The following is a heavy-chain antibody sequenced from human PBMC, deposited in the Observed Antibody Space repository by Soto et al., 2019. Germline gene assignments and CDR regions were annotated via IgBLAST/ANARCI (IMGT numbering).Heavy chain of an antibody. D-gene: IGHD2-15*01. Sequence: EVQLVESGGGLVKPGGSLRLSCAASGFTFSSYSMNWVRQAPGKGLEWVSSISSSSSYIYYADSVKGRFTISRDNAKKSLYLQMNSLRAEDTAVYYCARTQRGYHAVDIWGQGTMVTVSS. CDR2: ISSSSSYI. V-gene: IGHV3-21*01. CDR1: GFTFSSYS. CDR3: ARTQRGYHAVDI. J-gene: IGHJ3*02.